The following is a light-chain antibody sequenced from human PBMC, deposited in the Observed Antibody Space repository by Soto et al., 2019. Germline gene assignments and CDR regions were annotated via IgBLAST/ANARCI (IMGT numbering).Light chain of an antibody. CDR2: LTSDGSH. V-gene: IGLV4-69*01. Sequence: QPVLTQSPSASDSLEASAKLTCTLSSGHSNYAIAWHQQQPEKGPRFLMKLTSDGSHTKGDGIPDRFSGSSSGAERYLTISSLQSDDEADYYCQTWDTGVVFGGGTKVTVL. CDR3: QTWDTGVV. CDR1: SGHSNYA. J-gene: IGLJ3*02.